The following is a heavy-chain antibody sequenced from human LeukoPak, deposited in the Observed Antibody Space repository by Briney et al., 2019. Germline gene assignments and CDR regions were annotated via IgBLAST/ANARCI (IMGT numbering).Heavy chain of an antibody. CDR2: ISYDGSNK. V-gene: IGHV3-30*18. CDR1: GFTFSSYG. J-gene: IGHJ4*02. CDR3: AKDRGFRCSSTSCYTGPLDY. D-gene: IGHD2-2*02. Sequence: GGSLRLSCAASGFTFSSYGMHWVRQAPCKGLEWVAVISYDGSNKYYADSVKGRFTISRDNSKNTLYLQMNSLRADDTAVYYCAKDRGFRCSSTSCYTGPLDYWGQGTLVTVSS.